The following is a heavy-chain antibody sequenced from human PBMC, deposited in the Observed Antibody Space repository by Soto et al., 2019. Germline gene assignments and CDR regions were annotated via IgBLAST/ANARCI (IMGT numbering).Heavy chain of an antibody. CDR2: IIPVFGRG. Sequence: QVQLVQSGAEVKKPGSSVKDSCKASGGTFSSLNWVRQAPGQGLEWMGGIIPVFGRGDPAQKFQGRVTITADESTSTAYLELTSLRSEDTAVYYCASKPHSGSHFDYWGEGTLVTVSS. D-gene: IGHD1-26*01. CDR1: GGTFSSL. CDR3: ASKPHSGSHFDY. V-gene: IGHV1-69*01. J-gene: IGHJ4*02.